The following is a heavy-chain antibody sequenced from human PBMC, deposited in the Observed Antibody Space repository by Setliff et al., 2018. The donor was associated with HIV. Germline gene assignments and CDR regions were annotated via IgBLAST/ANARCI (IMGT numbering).Heavy chain of an antibody. CDR1: GSSISSTFF. V-gene: IGHV4-38-2*01. CDR3: ARRSGYAEDY. J-gene: IGHJ4*02. CDR2: IWHSGNT. Sequence: SETLSLTCAVSGSSISSTFFWGWIRQPPGKGLGWIGSIWHSGNTYYNPSLKSRVTLSVDTSKNNFSLKLSSVTAADTAVYYCARRSGYAEDYWGQGTLVTVSS. D-gene: IGHD5-12*01.